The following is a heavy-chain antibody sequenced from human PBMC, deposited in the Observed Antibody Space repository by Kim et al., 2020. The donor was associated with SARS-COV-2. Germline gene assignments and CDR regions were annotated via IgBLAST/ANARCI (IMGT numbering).Heavy chain of an antibody. V-gene: IGHV3-33*01. D-gene: IGHD3-9*01. Sequence: GGSLRLSCAASGFTFSSYGMHWVRQAPGKGLEWVAVIWYDGSNKYYADSVKGRFTISRDNSKNTLYLQMNSLRAEDTAVYYCARGSFGILTGYPTTFDYWGQGTLVTVSS. J-gene: IGHJ4*02. CDR3: ARGSFGILTGYPTTFDY. CDR1: GFTFSSYG. CDR2: IWYDGSNK.